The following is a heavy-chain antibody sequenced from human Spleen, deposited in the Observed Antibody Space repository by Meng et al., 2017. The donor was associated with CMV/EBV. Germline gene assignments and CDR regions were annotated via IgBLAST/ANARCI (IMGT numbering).Heavy chain of an antibody. J-gene: IGHJ4*02. Sequence: HLQRQESGPGLVKPSETLSLTCSVSGGSLSSSTYYWGWIRQPPGKGLEWIGTMYYTGTTYYNPSLKSRVTISLNTSKNQFSLKLTSLTAADTAMYYCGSVKRLGIDHWGQGTLVTVSS. D-gene: IGHD1-1*01. CDR3: GSVKRLGIDH. V-gene: IGHV4-39*07. CDR1: GGSLSSSTYY. CDR2: MYYTGTT.